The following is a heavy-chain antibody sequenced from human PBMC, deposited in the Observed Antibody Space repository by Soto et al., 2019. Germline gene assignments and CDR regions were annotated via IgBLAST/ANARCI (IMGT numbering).Heavy chain of an antibody. CDR2: IYHSGST. V-gene: IGHV4-4*02. D-gene: IGHD4-4*01. CDR3: ARVLSKASDY. CDR1: GGSISSSNW. J-gene: IGHJ4*02. Sequence: QVQLQESGPGLVKPSGTLSLTCAVSGGSISSSNWWSWVRQPPGKGLEWIGEIYHSGSTNYNPSLKXXVXIXXDKSKDQFSLKLSSVTAADTAVYYCARVLSKASDYWGQGTLVTVSS.